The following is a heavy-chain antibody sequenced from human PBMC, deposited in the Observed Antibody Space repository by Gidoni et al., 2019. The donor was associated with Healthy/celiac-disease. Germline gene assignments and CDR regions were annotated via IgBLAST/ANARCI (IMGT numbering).Heavy chain of an antibody. CDR2: ISYDGSNK. D-gene: IGHD6-6*01. J-gene: IGHJ2*01. CDR3: ARDDSSSPASGYFDL. CDR1: GFTFSSYA. V-gene: IGHV3-30-3*01. Sequence: QVQLVESGGGVVQPGRSLRLSCAASGFTFSSYAMHWVRQAPGKGLEWVAVISYDGSNKYYADSVKGRFTISRDNSKNTLYLQMNSLRAEDTAVYYCARDDSSSPASGYFDLWGRGTLVTVSS.